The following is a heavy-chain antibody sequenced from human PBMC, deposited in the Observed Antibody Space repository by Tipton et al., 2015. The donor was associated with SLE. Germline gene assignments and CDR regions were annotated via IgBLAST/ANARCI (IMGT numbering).Heavy chain of an antibody. CDR1: GFSVSSNY. CDR3: AKTLGSIDPFDF. CDR2: IYSAGDT. Sequence: QLVQSGGGLTQPGGSLRLSCAASGFSVSSNYMSWVRQAPGKGLEWVSVIYSAGDTYYADSVKGRFTISRDNSKNTVYLHMNSLRADDTAIYYCAKTLGSIDPFDFWGQGALVTVSS. D-gene: IGHD3-16*01. V-gene: IGHV3-53*01. J-gene: IGHJ4*02.